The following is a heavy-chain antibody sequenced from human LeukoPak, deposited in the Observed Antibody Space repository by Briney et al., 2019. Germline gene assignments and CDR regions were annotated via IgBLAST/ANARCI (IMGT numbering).Heavy chain of an antibody. D-gene: IGHD3-10*01. CDR2: INPNSGGT. CDR3: ARGKVRGVIITSFGY. V-gene: IGHV1-2*02. CDR1: GYTFTGYY. J-gene: IGHJ4*02. Sequence: ASVKVSCKASGYTFTGYYMHWVRQAPGQGLEWMGWINPNSGGTNYAQKFQGRVTMTRDTSISTAYMELSRLRSDGTAVYYCARGKVRGVIITSFGYWGQGTLVTVSS.